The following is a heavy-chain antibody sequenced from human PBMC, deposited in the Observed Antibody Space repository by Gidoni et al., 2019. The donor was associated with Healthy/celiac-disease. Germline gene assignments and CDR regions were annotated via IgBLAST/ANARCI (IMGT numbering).Heavy chain of an antibody. D-gene: IGHD2-8*01. CDR2: INHSGST. CDR1: GGSFSGYY. V-gene: IGHV4-34*01. J-gene: IGHJ4*02. CDR3: ARCRGPRYCTNGVCCRSFDY. Sequence: QVQLQQWGAGLLKPSETLSLTCAVYGGSFSGYYWSWIRQPPGKGLEWIGEINHSGSTNYNPSLKSRVTISVDTSKNQFSLKLSSVTAADTAVYYCARCRGPRYCTNGVCCRSFDYWGQGTLVTVSS.